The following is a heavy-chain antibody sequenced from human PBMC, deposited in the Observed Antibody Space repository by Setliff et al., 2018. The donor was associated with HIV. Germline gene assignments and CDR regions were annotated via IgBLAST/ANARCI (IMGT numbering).Heavy chain of an antibody. CDR3: ARERLRLGECLDY. CDR1: GFPFSYYA. Sequence: GGSLRLSCAASGFPFSYYAMHWVRQAPGKGLEWVTVISKDGTDAYYGDSVKGRFTISRDNSRNTLYLQMNSLRAEDTAVYYCARERLRLGECLDYWGQGTLVTVSS. V-gene: IGHV3-30*04. D-gene: IGHD3-16*01. J-gene: IGHJ4*02. CDR2: ISKDGTDA.